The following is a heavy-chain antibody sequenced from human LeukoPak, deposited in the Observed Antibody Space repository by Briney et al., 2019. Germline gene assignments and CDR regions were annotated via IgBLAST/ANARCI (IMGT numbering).Heavy chain of an antibody. CDR2: IKEDGSEK. V-gene: IGHV3-7*01. CDR1: GFTFRKHW. J-gene: IGHJ6*03. D-gene: IGHD4-17*01. Sequence: GESLRLSCAADGFTFRKHWMSWVRQAMGKVLECVAKIKEDGSEKHYVDSVKGRFTISRDNTRNSLYLQMNSLRAEDTAVYYCARNSNRDGDYYYYYYMDVWGKGTTVTVSS. CDR3: ARNSNRDGDYYYYYYMDV.